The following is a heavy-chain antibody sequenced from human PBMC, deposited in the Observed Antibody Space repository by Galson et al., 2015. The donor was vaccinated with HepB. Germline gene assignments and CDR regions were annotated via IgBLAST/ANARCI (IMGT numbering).Heavy chain of an antibody. J-gene: IGHJ6*02. CDR1: GGTFSSYA. V-gene: IGHV1-69*13. CDR2: IIPIFGTA. CDR3: ARVELFSGYPQYYYYGMDV. D-gene: IGHD3-22*01. Sequence: SVKVSCKASGGTFSSYAISWVRQAPGQGLEWMGGIIPIFGTANYAQKFQGRVTITADESTSTAYMELSSLRSEDTAVYYCARVELFSGYPQYYYYGMDVWGQGTTVTVSS.